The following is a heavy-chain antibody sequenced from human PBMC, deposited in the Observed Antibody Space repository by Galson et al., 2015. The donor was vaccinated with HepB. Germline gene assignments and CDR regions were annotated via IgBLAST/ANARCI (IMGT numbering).Heavy chain of an antibody. D-gene: IGHD2-15*01. Sequence: SLRLSCAASGFTFSSFAMSWVRQAPGKGLEWVSSIRASSGSTYYADSVKGRFTISRDNSKNTLYLQMNSLRAEDTAVYYCAKAFQYCSGGSCYFDSWGQGTLVTVSS. V-gene: IGHV3-23*01. CDR2: IRASSGST. J-gene: IGHJ4*02. CDR1: GFTFSSFA. CDR3: AKAFQYCSGGSCYFDS.